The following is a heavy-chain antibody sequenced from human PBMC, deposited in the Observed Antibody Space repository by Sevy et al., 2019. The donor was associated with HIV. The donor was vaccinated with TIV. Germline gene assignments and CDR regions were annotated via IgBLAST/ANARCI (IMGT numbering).Heavy chain of an antibody. CDR1: GFTFSSYG. Sequence: GGSLRLSCAASGFTFSSYGMHWVRQAPGKGLEWVAVISYDGSNKYYADSVKGQFTISRDNSKNTLYLQMNSLRAEDTAVYYCAKDSSPCSGGSCCWLDYWGQGTLVTVSS. D-gene: IGHD2-15*01. CDR2: ISYDGSNK. J-gene: IGHJ4*02. CDR3: AKDSSPCSGGSCCWLDY. V-gene: IGHV3-30*18.